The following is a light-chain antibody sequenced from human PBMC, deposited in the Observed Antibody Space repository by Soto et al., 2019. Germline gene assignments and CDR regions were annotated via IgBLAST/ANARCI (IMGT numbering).Light chain of an antibody. CDR1: QSVSSGY. V-gene: IGKV3-20*01. CDR2: GAS. Sequence: EIVLTQSPGTLSLSPGERATLSCRASQSVSSGYLAWYQQKPGQAPRLLIYGASSSTTGIPDRFSGSGSGSAYTIPISRLESEDVAVYYCQQYDSTPLFTFGPGTKVDIK. J-gene: IGKJ3*01. CDR3: QQYDSTPLFT.